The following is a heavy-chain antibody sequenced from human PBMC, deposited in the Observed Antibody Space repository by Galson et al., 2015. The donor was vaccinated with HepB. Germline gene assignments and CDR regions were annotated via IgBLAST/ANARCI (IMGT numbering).Heavy chain of an antibody. V-gene: IGHV3-30*14. CDR3: ARAILSLRIAVAGPVYGMDV. CDR2: ISYDGSNK. J-gene: IGHJ6*02. D-gene: IGHD6-19*01. CDR1: GFTFSSYA. Sequence: SLRLSCAASGFTFSSYAMHWVRQAPGKGLEWVAVISYDGSNKYYADSVKGRFTISRDNSKNTLYLQTNSLRAEDTAVYYCARAILSLRIAVAGPVYGMDVWGQGTTVTVSS.